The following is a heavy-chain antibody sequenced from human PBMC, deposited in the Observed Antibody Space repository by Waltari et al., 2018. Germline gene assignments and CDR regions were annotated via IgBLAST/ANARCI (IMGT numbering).Heavy chain of an antibody. CDR3: AKDIEGSQGVDH. J-gene: IGHJ4*02. V-gene: IGHV3-43*01. D-gene: IGHD3-10*01. Sequence: EVQLVESGGVLVQPGGSLRLSCAASGFIFEEYSMHWVRQAPGKGLGWVSFISGDAGSTYYVDSVKGRFTISRDNSKNSLFLQMNSLRSDDTALYYCAKDIEGSQGVDHWGQGTLVIVSS. CDR1: GFIFEEYS. CDR2: ISGDAGST.